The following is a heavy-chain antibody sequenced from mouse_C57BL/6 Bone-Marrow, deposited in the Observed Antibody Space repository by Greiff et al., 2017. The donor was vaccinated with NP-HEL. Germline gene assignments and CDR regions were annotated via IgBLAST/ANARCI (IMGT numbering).Heavy chain of an antibody. V-gene: IGHV5-9-1*02. CDR3: TRDYYGSPYYFDY. J-gene: IGHJ2*01. CDR2: ISSGGDYI. Sequence: DVKLQESGEGLVKPGGSLKLSCAASGFTFSSYAMSWVRQTPEKRLEWVAYISSGGDYIYYADTVKGRFTISRDNARNTLYLQMSSLKSEDTAMYYCTRDYYGSPYYFDYWGQGTTLTVSS. CDR1: GFTFSSYA. D-gene: IGHD1-1*01.